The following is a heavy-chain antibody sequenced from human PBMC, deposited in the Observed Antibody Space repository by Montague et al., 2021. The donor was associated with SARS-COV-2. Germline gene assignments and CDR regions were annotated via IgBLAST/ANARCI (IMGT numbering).Heavy chain of an antibody. J-gene: IGHJ4*02. CDR1: GGSFSSHS. V-gene: IGHV4-34*01. CDR2: INHSGGT. CDR3: ARGLTDVTVILVFVGASLYFDS. Sequence: SETLSLTCAVYGGSFSSHSWTWIRQPPGKGLELIGEINHSGGTNYNPSLKSRVTISVDTSKNQFSLKLSSLTAADTAVYYCARGLTDVTVILVFVGASLYFDSWGQGALVTVSS. D-gene: IGHD3-22*01.